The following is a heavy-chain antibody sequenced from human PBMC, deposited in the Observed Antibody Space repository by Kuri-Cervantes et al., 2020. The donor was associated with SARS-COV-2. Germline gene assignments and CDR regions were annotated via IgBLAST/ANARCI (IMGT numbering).Heavy chain of an antibody. V-gene: IGHV3-48*02. CDR1: GFTFTSYS. D-gene: IGHD2-15*01. Sequence: GGSLKLSCEGSGFTFTSYSMNWVRQAPGKGLEWVSYISSSSSTISYADSVKGRFTISRDNAKNSLYLQMNRLRDEDTAVYYCARAFVVLVAAWRRGMDVWGQGTMVTVSS. J-gene: IGHJ6*02. CDR2: ISSSSSTI. CDR3: ARAFVVLVAAWRRGMDV.